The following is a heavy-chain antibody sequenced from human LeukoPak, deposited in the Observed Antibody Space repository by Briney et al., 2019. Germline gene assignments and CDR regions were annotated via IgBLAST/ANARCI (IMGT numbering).Heavy chain of an antibody. Sequence: GASVKVSCKASGGTFSSYAISWVRQAPGQGLEWMGGIIPIFGTANYAQKFQGRVTITTDESTSTAYMELSSLRPEDTAVYYCARSPKEYSSSWDLDYWGQGTLVTVSS. D-gene: IGHD6-13*01. CDR3: ARSPKEYSSSWDLDY. CDR1: GGTFSSYA. V-gene: IGHV1-69*05. CDR2: IIPIFGTA. J-gene: IGHJ4*02.